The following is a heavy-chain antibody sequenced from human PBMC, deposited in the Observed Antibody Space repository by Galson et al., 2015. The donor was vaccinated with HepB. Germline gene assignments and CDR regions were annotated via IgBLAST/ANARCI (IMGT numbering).Heavy chain of an antibody. CDR1: GYTFTSFG. CDR3: ARDFYGGNGDY. CDR2: ISAYNGNT. V-gene: IGHV1-18*01. D-gene: IGHD4-23*01. J-gene: IGHJ4*02. Sequence: SGYTFTSFGISWVRQAPGQGLEWMGWISAYNGNTNYAQKLQGRVTMTTDTSTSTAYMELRSLRSDDTAVYYCARDFYGGNGDYWGQGTLVTVSS.